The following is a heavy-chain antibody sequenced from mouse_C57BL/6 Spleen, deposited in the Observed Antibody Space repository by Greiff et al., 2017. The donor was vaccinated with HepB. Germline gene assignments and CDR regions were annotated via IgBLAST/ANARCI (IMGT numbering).Heavy chain of an antibody. CDR1: GYAFSSYW. CDR3: AKFYYDYDGYFDY. CDR2: IYPGDGDT. Sequence: QVQLKESGAELVKPGASVKISCKASGYAFSSYWMNWVKQRPGKGLEWIGQIYPGDGDTNYNGKFKGKATLTADKSSSTAYMQLSSLTSEDSAVYFCAKFYYDYDGYFDYWGQGTTLTVSS. V-gene: IGHV1-80*01. J-gene: IGHJ2*01. D-gene: IGHD2-4*01.